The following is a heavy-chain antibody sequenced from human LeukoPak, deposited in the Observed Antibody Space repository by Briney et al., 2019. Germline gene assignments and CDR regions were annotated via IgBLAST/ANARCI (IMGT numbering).Heavy chain of an antibody. D-gene: IGHD3-16*01. V-gene: IGHV3-21*01. CDR1: GFTFSSYS. CDR2: ISSSSSYI. Sequence: AGGSLRLSCAASGFTFSSYSMNWVRQAPGKGLEWVSSISSSSSYIYYADSVKGRFTISRDNAKNSLYLQLNSLRAEDTAVHYCARDWGYYYYYGMDVWGQGTTVTVSS. CDR3: ARDWGYYYYYGMDV. J-gene: IGHJ6*02.